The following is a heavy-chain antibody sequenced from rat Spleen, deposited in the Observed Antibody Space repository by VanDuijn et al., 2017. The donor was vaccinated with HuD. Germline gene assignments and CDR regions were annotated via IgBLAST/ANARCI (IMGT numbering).Heavy chain of an antibody. V-gene: IGHV5-7*01. CDR3: ARRHYGYTDYFDY. Sequence: EVQLVESGGGLVQPGRSMKLSCADSGFTFSDYGMAWIRQAPKKGLEWVATISYGDSSGHSSTYYRDSVKGRLTISRDNAKSTLSLQMDSLRSEDTATYYCARRHYGYTDYFDYWGQGVMVTVSS. CDR2: ISYGDSSGHSST. D-gene: IGHD1-9*01. J-gene: IGHJ2*01. CDR1: GFTFSDYG.